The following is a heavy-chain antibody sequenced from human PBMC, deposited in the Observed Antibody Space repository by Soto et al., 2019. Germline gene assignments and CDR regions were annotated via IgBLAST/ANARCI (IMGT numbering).Heavy chain of an antibody. Sequence: GASVKVSCKASGYTFTSYYMHWVRQAPGQGLEWMGIINPSGGSTSYAQKFQGRVTMTRDTSTSTAYMELSSLRSEDTAVYYCAAALLGYCTNGVCPETFDIWGQGTMVTVSS. V-gene: IGHV1-46*01. CDR2: INPSGGST. CDR3: AAALLGYCTNGVCPETFDI. J-gene: IGHJ3*02. D-gene: IGHD2-8*01. CDR1: GYTFTSYY.